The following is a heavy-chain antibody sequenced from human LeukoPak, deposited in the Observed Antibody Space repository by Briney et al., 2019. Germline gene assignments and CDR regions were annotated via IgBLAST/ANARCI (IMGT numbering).Heavy chain of an antibody. D-gene: IGHD3-22*01. Sequence: GGSLRLSCAASGFTFSRYAMNWVRQAPEKGLEWVSYISTGGDNRFYADSLKGRFTVSRDNAKNLLYLQMDSLRAEDTAVYYCARLLYSYDSSIYQRYFDSWGQGTLVTVSS. V-gene: IGHV3-21*04. CDR2: ISTGGDNR. CDR3: ARLLYSYDSSIYQRYFDS. J-gene: IGHJ4*02. CDR1: GFTFSRYA.